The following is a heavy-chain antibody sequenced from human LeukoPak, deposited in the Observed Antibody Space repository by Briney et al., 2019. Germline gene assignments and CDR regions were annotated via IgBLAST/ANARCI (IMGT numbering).Heavy chain of an antibody. D-gene: IGHD4-17*01. J-gene: IGHJ3*02. CDR2: ISSSGSTI. V-gene: IGHV3-48*03. CDR3: AKGRWTTVTTLAFDI. CDR1: GFTFSK. Sequence: QPGGSLRLSCAASGFTFSKMSWVRQAPGKGLEWVSYISSSGSTIYYADSVKGRFTISRDNSKNTLYLQMNSLRTEDTAVYYCAKGRWTTVTTLAFDIWGQGTMVTVSS.